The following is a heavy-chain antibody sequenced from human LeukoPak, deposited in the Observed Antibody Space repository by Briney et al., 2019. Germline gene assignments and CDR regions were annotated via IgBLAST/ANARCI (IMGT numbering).Heavy chain of an antibody. Sequence: GGSLRLSCAASGFTFSTYAMSWVRQAPGKGLEWVSVIYSGGSTYYADSVKGRFTISRDNSKNTLYLQMNSLRAEDTAVYYCARGDQVGATYMGYYGMDVWGQGTTVTVSS. V-gene: IGHV3-53*01. CDR3: ARGDQVGATYMGYYGMDV. CDR1: GFTFSTYA. J-gene: IGHJ6*02. CDR2: IYSGGST. D-gene: IGHD1-26*01.